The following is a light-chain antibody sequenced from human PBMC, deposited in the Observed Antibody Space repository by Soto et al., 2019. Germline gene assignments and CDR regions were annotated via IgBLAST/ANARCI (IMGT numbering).Light chain of an antibody. Sequence: DIQMPQSPSSLSASVGDRVTITCRASQRVSSYLNWYQQKPGKAPKFLIYAASSLQSGVPSRFSGCRPWPGFTPNIRSLQPEDFATDYCHQYHITPLTSGRGTQVEIK. CDR3: HQYHITPLT. CDR2: AAS. V-gene: IGKV1-39*01. J-gene: IGKJ4*01. CDR1: QRVSSY.